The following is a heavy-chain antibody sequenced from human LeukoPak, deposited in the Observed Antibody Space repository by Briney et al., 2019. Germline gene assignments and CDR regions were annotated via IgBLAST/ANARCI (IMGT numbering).Heavy chain of an antibody. D-gene: IGHD6-13*01. CDR2: IKSKTDGGTT. CDR3: TTESLIAAGYYFDY. Sequence: GGSLRPSCAASGLTFSNAWMSWVRQAPGKGLEWVGRIKSKTDGGTTDYAAPVKGRFTISRDDSKNTLYLQMNSLKTEDTAVYYCTTESLIAAGYYFDYWGQGTLVTVSS. V-gene: IGHV3-15*01. CDR1: GLTFSNAW. J-gene: IGHJ4*02.